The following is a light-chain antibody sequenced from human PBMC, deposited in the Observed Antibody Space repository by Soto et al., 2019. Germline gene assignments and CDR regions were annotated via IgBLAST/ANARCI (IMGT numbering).Light chain of an antibody. CDR1: QRLVYSDGNTY. CDR3: MQFAHFPRT. V-gene: IGKV2-24*01. J-gene: IGKJ1*01. Sequence: DVVLTQTPLSSPVTLGQPASISCRSSQRLVYSDGNTYLSWLQQRPGQPPRLLIYQISNRFSGVPDRVSGSGAGTDFTLKISRVEAEDVGVYYCMQFAHFPRTFGQGTKVEI. CDR2: QIS.